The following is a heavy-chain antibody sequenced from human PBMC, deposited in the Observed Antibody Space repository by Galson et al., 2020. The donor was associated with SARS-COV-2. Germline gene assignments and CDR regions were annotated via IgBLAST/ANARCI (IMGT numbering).Heavy chain of an antibody. V-gene: IGHV4-38-2*01. Sequence: SETLSLTCDVSGYSITSGPYWAWIRQSPEKGLEWVAGLHHDGRTYYNPSLKSRVTLSVDTSNNRFSLRLKSMTATDTAMYYCARVQVGTLVDFWGQGTLVTVSS. CDR2: LHHDGRT. J-gene: IGHJ4*02. D-gene: IGHD1-7*01. CDR1: GYSITSGPY. CDR3: ARVQVGTLVDF.